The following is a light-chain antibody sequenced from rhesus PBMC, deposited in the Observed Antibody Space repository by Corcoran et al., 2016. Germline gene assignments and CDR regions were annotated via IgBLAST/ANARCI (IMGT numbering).Light chain of an antibody. J-gene: IGKJ1*01. CDR2: KAS. V-gene: IGKV1-25*01. CDR3: AQHNSYPPT. Sequence: EIQMTQSPSSLSASMGDTVTLTCRASQGIINYLSWYQQKPGKAPKFLIYKASTLQRGVPSRYRGRGAGTDFTFTISSLQPADFATYYCAQHNSYPPTFGQGTKVEIK. CDR1: QGIINY.